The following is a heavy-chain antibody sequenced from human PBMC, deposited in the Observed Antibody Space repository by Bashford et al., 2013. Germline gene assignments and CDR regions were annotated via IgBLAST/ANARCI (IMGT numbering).Heavy chain of an antibody. D-gene: IGHD1-26*01. J-gene: IGHJ1*01. V-gene: IGHV1-2*02. CDR2: INPNSGGT. CDR3: ARGYSGSSDAEYFQH. Sequence: WVRQAPGQGLEWMGWINPNSGGTHYAQKFQGRVTMTRDTSISTAYMELSRLRSDDTAVYYCARGYSGSSDAEYFQHWGQGTLVTVSS.